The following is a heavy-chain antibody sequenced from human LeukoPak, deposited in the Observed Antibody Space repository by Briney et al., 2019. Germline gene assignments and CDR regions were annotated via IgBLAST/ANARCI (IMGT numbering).Heavy chain of an antibody. Sequence: GGSLRLSCAASGFTFSSYGMHWVRQAPGKGLEWVAFIRFDGNNKYYADSVKGRFTISRDNSKNTVYLQMNSLRAEDTAVYYCAKVARISSGGKGEVDPWGQGTLVTVSS. CDR3: AKVARISSGGKGEVDP. D-gene: IGHD2-15*01. CDR2: IRFDGNNK. CDR1: GFTFSSYG. J-gene: IGHJ5*02. V-gene: IGHV3-30*02.